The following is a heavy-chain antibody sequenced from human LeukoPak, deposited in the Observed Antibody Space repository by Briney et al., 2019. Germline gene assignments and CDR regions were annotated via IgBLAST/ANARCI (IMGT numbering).Heavy chain of an antibody. V-gene: IGHV4-34*01. Sequence: PSETLSLTCAVYGGSFSGYYWSWIRQPPGKGLEWIGEINHSGSTNYNPSLKSRVTISVDTSKNQFSLKLSSVTAADTAVYYCARRGAYYYGSGMNYWGQGTLVTVSS. D-gene: IGHD3-10*01. CDR3: ARRGAYYYGSGMNY. CDR1: GGSFSGYY. CDR2: INHSGST. J-gene: IGHJ4*02.